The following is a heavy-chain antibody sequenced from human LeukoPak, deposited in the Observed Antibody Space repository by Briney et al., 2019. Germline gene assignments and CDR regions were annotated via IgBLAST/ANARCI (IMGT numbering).Heavy chain of an antibody. V-gene: IGHV3-21*01. J-gene: IGHJ4*02. CDR1: GFTFSSYS. CDR3: AKAGGGSNYLIL. CDR2: ISSSSSYI. Sequence: GGSLRLSCAASGFTFSSYSMNWVPQAPGKGLEWVSSISSSSSYIYYADSVKGRFTISRDNAKNSLYLQMNSLRAEDSAVYDCAKAGGGSNYLILWGQGTLVTVSS. D-gene: IGHD3-10*01.